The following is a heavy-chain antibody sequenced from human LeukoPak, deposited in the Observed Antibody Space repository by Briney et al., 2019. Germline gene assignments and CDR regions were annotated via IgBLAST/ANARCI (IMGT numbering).Heavy chain of an antibody. CDR2: IYYGGST. CDR1: GGSISSGDYY. CDR3: ARDIAAAGTSWFDP. Sequence: SETLSLTCTVSGGSISSGDYYWSWIRQPPGKGLEWIGYIYYGGSTNYNPSLKSRVTISVDTSKNQFSLKLSSVTAADTAVYYCARDIAAAGTSWFDPWGQGTLVTVSS. J-gene: IGHJ5*02. V-gene: IGHV4-61*08. D-gene: IGHD6-13*01.